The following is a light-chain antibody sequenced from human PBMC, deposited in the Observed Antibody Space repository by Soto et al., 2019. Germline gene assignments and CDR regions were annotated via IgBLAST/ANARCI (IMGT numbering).Light chain of an antibody. CDR3: CSHAGSNIGV. V-gene: IGLV2-23*01. J-gene: IGLJ3*02. CDR2: EAS. CDR1: TTDVGSYSV. Sequence: QSALTQPASVSGSPGQSITISCTETTTDVGSYSVVSWYQQHPGKAPKLIIYEASKRPSGVSNRFSGSKSDNTASLTISGLRAEDEADYYCCSHAGSNIGVFGGGTKLTVL.